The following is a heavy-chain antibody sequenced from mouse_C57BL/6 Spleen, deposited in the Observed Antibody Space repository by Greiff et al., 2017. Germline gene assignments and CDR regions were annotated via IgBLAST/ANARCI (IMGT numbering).Heavy chain of an antibody. J-gene: IGHJ4*01. CDR3: ARHSNYVDYAMDY. Sequence: QVQLQQSGPELVKPGASVKISCKASGYAFSSSWMNWVKQRPGKGLEWIGRIYPGDGDTNYNGKFKGKATLTADNSSSTAYMQLSSLTSEDSAVYFCARHSNYVDYAMDYWGQGTSVTVSS. V-gene: IGHV1-82*01. CDR2: IYPGDGDT. D-gene: IGHD2-5*01. CDR1: GYAFSSSW.